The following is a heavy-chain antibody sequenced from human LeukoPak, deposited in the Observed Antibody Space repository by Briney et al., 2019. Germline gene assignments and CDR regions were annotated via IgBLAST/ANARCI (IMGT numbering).Heavy chain of an antibody. D-gene: IGHD3-16*01. Sequence: SETLSLNCTVSGGSINSDYWIWIRQPPGKGLDWIGYVYYTGGAYYNPSLKSRVSVSVDTSKNQFSLKVISVTAADTAVYYCARGLGGLRSAYDIWGQGTMVTVSS. CDR3: ARGLGGLRSAYDI. CDR2: VYYTGGA. CDR1: GGSINSDY. V-gene: IGHV4-59*01. J-gene: IGHJ3*02.